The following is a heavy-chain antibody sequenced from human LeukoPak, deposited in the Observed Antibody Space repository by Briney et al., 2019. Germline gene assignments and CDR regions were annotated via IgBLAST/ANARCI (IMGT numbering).Heavy chain of an antibody. Sequence: ASVKVSCKASGYTFTSYYMHWVRQAPGQGLEWMGIINPSGGSTSYAQKFQGRVTMTRDMSTSTVYMELSSLRSEDTAVYYCARDDREQQQTKYELYYYYMDVWGKGTTVTVSS. J-gene: IGHJ6*03. CDR2: INPSGGST. V-gene: IGHV1-46*01. CDR3: ARDDREQQQTKYELYYYYMDV. D-gene: IGHD6-13*01. CDR1: GYTFTSYY.